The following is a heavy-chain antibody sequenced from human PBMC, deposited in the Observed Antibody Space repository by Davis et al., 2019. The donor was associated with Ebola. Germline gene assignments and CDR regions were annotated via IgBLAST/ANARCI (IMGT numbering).Heavy chain of an antibody. CDR2: IKQDGSEK. CDR1: GFTFSSYW. Sequence: GRSLRLSCAASGFTFSSYWMSWVRQAPGKGLEWVANIKQDGSEKYYVDSVKGRFTISRDNAKNSLYLQMNSLRAEDTAVYYCARDLEATVIYYYGMDVWGQGTTVTVSS. J-gene: IGHJ6*02. CDR3: ARDLEATVIYYYGMDV. V-gene: IGHV3-7*03. D-gene: IGHD4-17*01.